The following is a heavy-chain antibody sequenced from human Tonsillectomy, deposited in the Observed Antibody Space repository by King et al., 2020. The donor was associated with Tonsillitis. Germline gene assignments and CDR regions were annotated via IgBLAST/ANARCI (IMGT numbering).Heavy chain of an antibody. V-gene: IGHV3-21*01. CDR3: ARDSGIYYGSGRITTTGYGMDV. CDR2: ISSSSSYI. Sequence: VQLVQSGGGLVKPGGSLRLSCAASGFTFSSYSMNWVRQAPGKGLEWVSSISSSSSYIYYADSVKGRFTISRDNAKNSLYLQMNSLRAEDTAVYYCARDSGIYYGSGRITTTGYGMDVWGQGTTVTVSS. CDR1: GFTFSSYS. J-gene: IGHJ6*02. D-gene: IGHD3-10*01.